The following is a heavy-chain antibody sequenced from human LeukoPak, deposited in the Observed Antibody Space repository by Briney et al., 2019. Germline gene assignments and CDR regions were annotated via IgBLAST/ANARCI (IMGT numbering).Heavy chain of an antibody. Sequence: PGGSLRLSCAASGFTFSSYWMHWVRQAPGKGLVWVSRINTDGSSTSYADSVKGRFTISRDNAENTLYLQMNSLRAEDTAVYYCARLYCSSTSCFSGFDYWGQGTLVTVSS. D-gene: IGHD2-2*01. J-gene: IGHJ4*02. CDR3: ARLYCSSTSCFSGFDY. CDR2: INTDGSST. CDR1: GFTFSSYW. V-gene: IGHV3-74*01.